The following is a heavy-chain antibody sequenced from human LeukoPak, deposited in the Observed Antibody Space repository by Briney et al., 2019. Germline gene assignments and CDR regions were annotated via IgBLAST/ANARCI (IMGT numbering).Heavy chain of an antibody. CDR1: GFTFSTFV. V-gene: IGHV3-33*01. D-gene: IGHD3-22*01. CDR2: IWYDGTNK. CDR3: ARVPHYYDSSGLDY. J-gene: IGHJ4*02. Sequence: GSLRLSRAASGFTFSTFVIHWVRQAPGKGLEWVALIWYDGTNKYYADSVKGRFTISRDNSRNTLYLQMNSLRAEDTAVYYCARVPHYYDSSGLDYWGQGTLVTVSS.